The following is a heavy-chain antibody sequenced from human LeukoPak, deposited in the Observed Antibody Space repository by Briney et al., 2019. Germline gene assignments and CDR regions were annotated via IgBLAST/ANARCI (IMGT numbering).Heavy chain of an antibody. CDR3: ARLDCSGGSCYSHFDY. V-gene: IGHV5-51*01. D-gene: IGHD2-15*01. J-gene: IGHJ4*02. CDR2: IYPGDSDT. Sequence: GESLKISCKGSGYSFTSYWIGWVRQMPGKGLEWMGIIYPGDSDTRYSPSFQGQVTISADKFTSTAYLQWSSLKASDTAMYYCARLDCSGGSCYSHFDYWGQGTLVTVYS. CDR1: GYSFTSYW.